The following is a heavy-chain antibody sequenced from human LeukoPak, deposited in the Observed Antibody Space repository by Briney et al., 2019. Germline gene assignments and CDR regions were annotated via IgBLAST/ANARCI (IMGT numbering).Heavy chain of an antibody. CDR1: GGSFSGYY. D-gene: IGHD5-12*01. Sequence: SETLSLTCAVYGGSFSGYYWSWIRQPPGKGLEWIGEINHSGSTNYNPSLKSRVTISVDTSKNQFSLKLSSVTAADTAVYYCARGKSGYAFFIHLGQGTPVTVS. CDR2: INHSGST. CDR3: ARGKSGYAFFIH. V-gene: IGHV4-34*01. J-gene: IGHJ4*02.